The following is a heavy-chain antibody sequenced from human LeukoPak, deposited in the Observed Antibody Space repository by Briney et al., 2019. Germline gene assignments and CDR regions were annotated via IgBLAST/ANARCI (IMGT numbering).Heavy chain of an antibody. Sequence: GGSLRLSCAASGFTFSSYGMHWVRQAPGKGLEWVAVIWYDGSNKYYADSVKGRFTISRDNSKNTLYLQMNSLRAEDTAVYYCAREGRDYYDSSGYFNWGQGTLVTVSS. CDR2: IWYDGSNK. V-gene: IGHV3-33*01. CDR3: AREGRDYYDSSGYFN. J-gene: IGHJ4*02. CDR1: GFTFSSYG. D-gene: IGHD3-22*01.